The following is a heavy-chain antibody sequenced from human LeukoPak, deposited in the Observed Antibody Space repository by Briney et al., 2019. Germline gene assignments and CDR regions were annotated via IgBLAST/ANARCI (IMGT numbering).Heavy chain of an antibody. J-gene: IGHJ4*02. CDR2: ISSSGTTI. Sequence: GGSLRLSCAASGFTFSSYSMNWVRQAPGKGLEWVSYISSSGTTIYYADSAKGRFTISRDNAKNSLYLQMNSLRDEDTAVYYCARVWGLAVAGGEIEYWGQGTLDTVSS. CDR1: GFTFSSYS. CDR3: ARVWGLAVAGGEIEY. D-gene: IGHD6-13*01. V-gene: IGHV3-48*02.